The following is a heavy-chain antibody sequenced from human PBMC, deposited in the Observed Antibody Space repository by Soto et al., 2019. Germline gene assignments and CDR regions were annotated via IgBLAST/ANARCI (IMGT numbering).Heavy chain of an antibody. CDR3: AKGSSAGRPYYFDS. Sequence: GGSLRLSCAASGFTFSSYAMSWVRQAPGKGLEWVSAIDGSGGSTYHADSVKGRFTISRDNSRNTLFMQMDSLRAEDTAVYYCAKGSSAGRPYYFDSWGQGTLVTVSS. CDR1: GFTFSSYA. CDR2: IDGSGGST. V-gene: IGHV3-23*01. J-gene: IGHJ4*02. D-gene: IGHD6-13*01.